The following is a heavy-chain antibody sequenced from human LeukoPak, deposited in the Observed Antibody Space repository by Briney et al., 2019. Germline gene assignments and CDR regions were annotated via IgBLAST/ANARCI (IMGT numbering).Heavy chain of an antibody. V-gene: IGHV3-7*01. CDR3: ASGYLDDFWSGHF. Sequence: GGSLRLSCVVSGFTFNRNAMSWVRQAPGKGLEWVANIKEDGSAKYYVDSVKGRFTISRDNAKKSLYLQMNSLRAEDSAVYYCASGYLDDFWSGHFWGQGTQVTVSS. D-gene: IGHD3-3*01. CDR1: GFTFNRNA. CDR2: IKEDGSAK. J-gene: IGHJ4*02.